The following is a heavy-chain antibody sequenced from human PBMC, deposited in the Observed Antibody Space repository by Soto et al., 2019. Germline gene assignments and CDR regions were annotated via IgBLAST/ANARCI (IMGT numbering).Heavy chain of an antibody. J-gene: IGHJ5*02. V-gene: IGHV1-8*01. Sequence: QVQLVQSGAEVKKPGASVKVSCKASGYNFTSYDIDWVRQATGQGLEWMGWMNPNRGNTGYAQKCQGRVTVTRNTSISTAQRELMSLRSEGTAVYTGASERSVAGTGGFAPWGQGTLVTVSS. CDR1: GYNFTSYD. CDR2: MNPNRGNT. CDR3: ASERSVAGTGGFAP. D-gene: IGHD6-13*01.